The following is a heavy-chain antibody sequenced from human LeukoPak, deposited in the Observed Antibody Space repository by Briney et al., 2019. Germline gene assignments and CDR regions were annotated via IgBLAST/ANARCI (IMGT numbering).Heavy chain of an antibody. CDR2: IRGGDSST. D-gene: IGHD5-18*01. Sequence: PGRSLRLSCAASGFIFSTYAMAWVRQAPGKGLEWVSAIRGGDSSTYYADSVKGRFTISRDNSKNTLYLQINSLRAEDTATYYCAKVRGYSYANEYHFDYWGQGTLVTVSS. J-gene: IGHJ4*02. CDR3: AKVRGYSYANEYHFDY. CDR1: GFIFSTYA. V-gene: IGHV3-23*01.